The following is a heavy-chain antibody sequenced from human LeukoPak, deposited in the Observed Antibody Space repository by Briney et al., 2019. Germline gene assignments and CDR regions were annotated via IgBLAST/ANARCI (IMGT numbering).Heavy chain of an antibody. V-gene: IGHV3-23*01. J-gene: IGHJ4*02. D-gene: IGHD3-22*01. CDR2: ISGSGGRP. Sequence: GGSLRLSCAVSGITLSNYGMSWVRQAPGKGLEWVAGISGSGGRPNYADSVKGRFTISRDNAKNTLYLQMNSLRAEDTAVYFCAKRGVVIRVILVGFHKEAYYFDSWGQGALVTVPS. CDR1: GITLSNYG. CDR3: AKRGVVIRVILVGFHKEAYYFDS.